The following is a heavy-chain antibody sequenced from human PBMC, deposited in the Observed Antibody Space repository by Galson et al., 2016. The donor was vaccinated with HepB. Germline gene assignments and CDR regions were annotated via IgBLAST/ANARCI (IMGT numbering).Heavy chain of an antibody. V-gene: IGHV3-53*01. CDR2: IYSGGST. Sequence: SLRLSCAASGFTVSSSYMSWVRQAPGKGLEWVSVIYSGGSTYYADSVKGRFTISRDNSKNTLYVQMNSLGAEDTAVYYCARGNIAYSSSGHPPVDYWDQGTVVTVSS. CDR1: GFTVSSSY. J-gene: IGHJ4*02. D-gene: IGHD6-13*01. CDR3: ARGNIAYSSSGHPPVDY.